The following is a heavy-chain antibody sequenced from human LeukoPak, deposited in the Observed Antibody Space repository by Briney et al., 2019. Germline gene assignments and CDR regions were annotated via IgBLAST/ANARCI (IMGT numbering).Heavy chain of an antibody. Sequence: GGSLRLSCAASGFRFSSYAMSWVRQAPGKGLEWVSAISGSGVSTYYADSVKGRFTVSRDNSKNTLYLQMSSLRAEDTAVYYCAKRGRTGDYGDFRYYFDYWGQGTLVTVSS. CDR1: GFRFSSYA. J-gene: IGHJ4*02. D-gene: IGHD4-17*01. CDR3: AKRGRTGDYGDFRYYFDY. CDR2: ISGSGVST. V-gene: IGHV3-23*01.